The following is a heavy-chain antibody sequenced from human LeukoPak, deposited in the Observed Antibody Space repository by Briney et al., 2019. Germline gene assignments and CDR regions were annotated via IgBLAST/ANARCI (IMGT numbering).Heavy chain of an antibody. J-gene: IGHJ4*01. CDR1: GFTVRGNY. V-gene: IGHV3-66*01. CDR2: INSAGIT. D-gene: IGHD1-26*01. CDR3: ARDIRQVGARG. Sequence: QTGGSLRLSCLASGFTVRGNYMSWVRQAPGKGLEYVSLINSAGITYYADSVKGRFTISRDISRNTLFLQMNGLRPEDTAIYYCARDIRQVGARGWGQGTLVTVSS.